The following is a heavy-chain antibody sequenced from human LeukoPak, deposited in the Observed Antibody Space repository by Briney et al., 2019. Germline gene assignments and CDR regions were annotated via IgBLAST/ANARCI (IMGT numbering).Heavy chain of an antibody. CDR3: ARDGSAALGINWFDP. CDR2: IYYSGST. Sequence: SQTLSLTCTVSGGSISSGGYYWSWIRQHPGKGLEWIGYIYYSGSTYYNPSLKSRVTISVDTSKNQFSLKLSSVTAAHTAVYYCARDGSAALGINWFDPWGQGTLVTVSS. D-gene: IGHD1-26*01. V-gene: IGHV4-31*03. CDR1: GGSISSGGYY. J-gene: IGHJ5*02.